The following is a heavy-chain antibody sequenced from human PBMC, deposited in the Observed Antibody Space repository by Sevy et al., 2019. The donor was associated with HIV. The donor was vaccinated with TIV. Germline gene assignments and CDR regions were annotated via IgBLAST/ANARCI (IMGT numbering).Heavy chain of an antibody. Sequence: ASVKVSCKASGGTFSSYGITWVRQAPGQGLEWMGEIIPIFGSANYGQTFQGRVTMTTDQSTRTAYMELRSLRADDTAVYYCARGGGLSPHHWLDPWGQGTLVTVSS. D-gene: IGHD3-16*01. J-gene: IGHJ5*02. V-gene: IGHV1-69*05. CDR2: IIPIFGSA. CDR3: ARGGGLSPHHWLDP. CDR1: GGTFSSYG.